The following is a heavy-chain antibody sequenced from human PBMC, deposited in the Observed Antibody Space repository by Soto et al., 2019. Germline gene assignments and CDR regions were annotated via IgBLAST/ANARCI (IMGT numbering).Heavy chain of an antibody. D-gene: IGHD2-8*01. J-gene: IGHJ5*02. CDR3: ARIYCTTTCDSWFGT. Sequence: PGESLKISCTGFGYTFTTFWISWVRQMPGKGLEWMGRIDPRDSYVTYSPSFEGHVTISVDKSISTAYLQWGSLRASDTAIYYCARIYCTTTCDSWFGTWGQGTMVNVS. CDR1: GYTFTTFW. V-gene: IGHV5-10-1*01. CDR2: IDPRDSYV.